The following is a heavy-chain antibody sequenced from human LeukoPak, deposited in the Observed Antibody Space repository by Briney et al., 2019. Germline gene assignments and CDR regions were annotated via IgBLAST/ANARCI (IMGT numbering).Heavy chain of an antibody. D-gene: IGHD3-10*01. CDR3: ARRPYYGSGSYYYFDY. Sequence: GESLKISCKGSGYSFTSYWIGWVRQMPGKGLEWMGIIYPGDSDTRYSPSFQRQVTISADKSISTAYLQWSSLKASDTAMYYCARRPYYGSGSYYYFDYWGQGTLVTVSS. V-gene: IGHV5-51*01. CDR2: IYPGDSDT. CDR1: GYSFTSYW. J-gene: IGHJ4*02.